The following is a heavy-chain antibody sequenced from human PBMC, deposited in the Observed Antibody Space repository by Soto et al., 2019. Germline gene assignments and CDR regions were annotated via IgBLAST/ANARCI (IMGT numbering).Heavy chain of an antibody. Sequence: SVKVSCKASGGTFSGYAISWVRQAPGQGLEWMGGIIPIFGTANYAQKFQGRVTITADESTSTAYMELSSLRSEDTAVYYCARGGRDGYNYYFDYWGQGTLVTVSS. V-gene: IGHV1-69*13. CDR3: ARGGRDGYNYYFDY. D-gene: IGHD5-12*01. J-gene: IGHJ4*02. CDR1: GGTFSGYA. CDR2: IIPIFGTA.